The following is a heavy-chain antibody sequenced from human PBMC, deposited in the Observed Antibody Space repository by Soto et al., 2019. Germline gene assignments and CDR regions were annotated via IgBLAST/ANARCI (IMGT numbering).Heavy chain of an antibody. D-gene: IGHD6-6*01. V-gene: IGHV5-10-1*01. CDR3: ARLSEEQLVYDYYYGMDV. J-gene: IGHJ6*02. CDR2: IDPSDSYI. CDR1: GYSFTSYW. Sequence: GESLNISCKCSGYSFTSYWISWVRQMPGKGLEWMGRIDPSDSYINYSPSFQGHVTISADKSISTAYLQWSSLKASDTAMYYCARLSEEQLVYDYYYGMDVWGQGTTVTVS.